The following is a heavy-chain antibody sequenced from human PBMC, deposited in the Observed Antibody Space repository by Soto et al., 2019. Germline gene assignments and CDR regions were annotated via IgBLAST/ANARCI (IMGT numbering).Heavy chain of an antibody. J-gene: IGHJ6*02. V-gene: IGHV4-4*02. CDR2: IFHSGST. CDR1: GGSISSSNW. D-gene: IGHD3-10*01. Sequence: QVQLQESGPGLVKPSGTLSLTCAVSGGSISSSNWWSWVRQPPGKGLEWIGEIFHSGSTNYNPSLKSRVTISVDKSKDQCSLKLSSVTAADTAVYYCAVSLKPYYYYGMDVWGQGTTVTVSS. CDR3: AVSLKPYYYYGMDV.